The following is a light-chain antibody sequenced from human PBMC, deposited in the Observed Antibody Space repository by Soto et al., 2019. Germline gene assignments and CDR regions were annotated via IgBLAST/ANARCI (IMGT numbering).Light chain of an antibody. CDR3: ISFTTRATYV. CDR1: SSDVGNYDY. CDR2: DVS. V-gene: IGLV2-14*01. J-gene: IGLJ1*01. Sequence: QSVLTQPASVSGSPGQSITISCTGTSSDVGNYDYVSWYQQHPGKVPKLMIYDVSNRPSGVSNRFSGSESGNTASLTISGLQAEDEADYYCISFTTRATYVFGTGTRSPS.